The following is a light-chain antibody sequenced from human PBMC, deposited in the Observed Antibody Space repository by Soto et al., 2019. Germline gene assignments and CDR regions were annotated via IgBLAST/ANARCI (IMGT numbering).Light chain of an antibody. Sequence: EIVLTQSPATLSLSPGDRATLSCRASQSVASYLAWYQQKPGRAPTLLIYDATNRATGIPARFSGSGSGTDFTLTISSLEPEDFAVYYCHQRTNWPPGRLTFGGGTKVGIK. J-gene: IGKJ4*01. V-gene: IGKV3-11*01. CDR2: DAT. CDR1: QSVASY. CDR3: HQRTNWPPGRLT.